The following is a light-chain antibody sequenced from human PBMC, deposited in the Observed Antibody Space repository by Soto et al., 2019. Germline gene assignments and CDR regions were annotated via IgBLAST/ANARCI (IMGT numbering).Light chain of an antibody. V-gene: IGKV3-15*01. Sequence: EMVMTQSPATLSVSPGERATLSCRASETVNSNLAWYQQEPGQAPRLLIYGASTRATGIPARFSGSGSGTEFTLTISSLQSEDFAVYYCQHYNNWPPKITFGPGTRLEI. CDR2: GAS. CDR3: QHYNNWPPKIT. J-gene: IGKJ5*01. CDR1: ETVNSN.